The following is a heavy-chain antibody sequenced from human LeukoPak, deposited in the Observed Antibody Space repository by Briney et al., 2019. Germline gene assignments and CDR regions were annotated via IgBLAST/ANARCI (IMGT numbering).Heavy chain of an antibody. CDR2: IYYSGRT. V-gene: IGHV4-39*07. Sequence: SETLSLTCTVSGGSISSSSYYWGWIRQPPGKGLEWIGSIYYSGRTYYNPSLKSRVTISVDTSKNQFSLKLSSVTAADTAVYYCAYSTVLTRGYYWGQGTLVTVSS. CDR3: AYSTVLTRGYY. CDR1: GGSISSSSYY. J-gene: IGHJ4*02. D-gene: IGHD2-8*02.